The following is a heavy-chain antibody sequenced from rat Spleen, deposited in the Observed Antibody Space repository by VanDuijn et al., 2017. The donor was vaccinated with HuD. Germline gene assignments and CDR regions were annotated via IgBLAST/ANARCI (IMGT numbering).Heavy chain of an antibody. CDR1: GFSLTSYS. J-gene: IGHJ3*01. Sequence: QVQLKESGPGLVQTSETLTLTCTVSGFSLTSYSVSWVRQPSGKGPEWMGRMWYDGDTAYNSALKSRLSISRDTSKSQVFLRMSSLQTEDTATYYCARVGLIYTTDYWFAYWGQGTLVTVSS. D-gene: IGHD1-6*01. V-gene: IGHV2-34*01. CDR2: MWYDGDT. CDR3: ARVGLIYTTDYWFAY.